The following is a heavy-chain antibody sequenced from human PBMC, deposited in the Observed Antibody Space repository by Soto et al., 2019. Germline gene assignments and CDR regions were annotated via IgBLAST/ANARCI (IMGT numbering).Heavy chain of an antibody. V-gene: IGHV1-69*02. J-gene: IGHJ4*02. D-gene: IGHD6-13*01. CDR3: ACHLLQLAPGEY. CDR2: IIPILGIA. Sequence: QVQLVQSGAEVKKPGSSVKVSCKASGGTFSSYTISWVRQAPGQGLEWMGRIIPILGIANYAQKFQGRVTITAEKSASTAYMELSSLRSEDTAVYYCACHLLQLAPGEYSGQGTLVTVSS. CDR1: GGTFSSYT.